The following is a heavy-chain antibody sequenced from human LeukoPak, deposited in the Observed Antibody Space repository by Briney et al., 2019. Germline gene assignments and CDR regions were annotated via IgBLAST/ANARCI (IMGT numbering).Heavy chain of an antibody. CDR1: GYSFTSYW. CDR3: ARGPKIAVAGRSSAFDI. Sequence: GESLEISCQGSGYSFTSYWIGWVRQLPGKGLEWMGIIYPGDSDPRYSPSFQGQVTISADKSISTAYLQWSSLKASDTAMYYCARGPKIAVAGRSSAFDIWGQGTMVTVSS. J-gene: IGHJ3*02. CDR2: IYPGDSDP. V-gene: IGHV5-51*01. D-gene: IGHD6-19*01.